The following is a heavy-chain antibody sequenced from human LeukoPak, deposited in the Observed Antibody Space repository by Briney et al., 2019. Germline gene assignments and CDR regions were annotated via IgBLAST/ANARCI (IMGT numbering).Heavy chain of an antibody. D-gene: IGHD3-22*01. V-gene: IGHV3-30*14. J-gene: IGHJ2*01. CDR1: GFTFSSYA. CDR2: ISYDGSNK. Sequence: TGGSLRLSCAASGFTFSSYAMHWVRQAPGKGLEWVAVISYDGSNKYYADSVKGRFTISRDNSKNTLYLQMNSLRAEDTAVYYCARDQYYYDSSGYRDWYFDLWGRGTLVTVSS. CDR3: ARDQYYYDSSGYRDWYFDL.